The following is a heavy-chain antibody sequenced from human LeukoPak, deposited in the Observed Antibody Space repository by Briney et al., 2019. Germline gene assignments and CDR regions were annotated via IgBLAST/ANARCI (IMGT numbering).Heavy chain of an antibody. CDR3: AKDGQGLLWFGMGPGGFDY. CDR1: GFTFSSYG. V-gene: IGHV3-30*02. J-gene: IGHJ4*02. CDR2: IRYDGSNK. Sequence: GGSLRLSCAASGFTFSSYGMHWVRQAPGKGLEWVAFIRYDGSNKYYADSVKGRFTISRDNSKNTLYLQMNSLRAEDTAVYYCAKDGQGLLWFGMGPGGFDYWGQGTLVTVSS. D-gene: IGHD3-10*01.